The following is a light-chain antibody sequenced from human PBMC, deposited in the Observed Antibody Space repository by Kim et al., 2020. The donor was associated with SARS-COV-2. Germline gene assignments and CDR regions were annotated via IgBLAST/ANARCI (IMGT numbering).Light chain of an antibody. J-gene: IGKJ4*01. CDR3: QQYLNLIT. CDR2: GAS. Sequence: AAAGGDRVTITCQASQDISNYLNWYQQKPGKAPKLLIYGASHLETGVPSRFRGSGSGTDFTFTITSLQPEDLATYYCQQYLNLITFGGGTKVDIK. V-gene: IGKV1-33*01. CDR1: QDISNY.